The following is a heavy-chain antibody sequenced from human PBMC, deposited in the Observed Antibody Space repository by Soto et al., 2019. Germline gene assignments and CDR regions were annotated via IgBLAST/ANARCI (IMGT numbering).Heavy chain of an antibody. J-gene: IGHJ4*02. CDR3: AHLTTGGFYFAY. CDR2: IYWDDGK. D-gene: IGHD4-17*01. CDR1: GFSLRTSGVG. Sequence: QITLKESGPTLVKPTQTLTLTCTFSGFSLRTSGVGVGWIRQPPGKALEWLALIYWDDGKRYSPSLNSRLTITKDTSKNQVVIRMTNMDPVDTATYYCAHLTTGGFYFAYWGQGTLVTVSS. V-gene: IGHV2-5*02.